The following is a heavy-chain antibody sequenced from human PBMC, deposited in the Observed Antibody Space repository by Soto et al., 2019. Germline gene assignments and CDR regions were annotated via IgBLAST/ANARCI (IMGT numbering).Heavy chain of an antibody. CDR1: GFTFSSHA. Sequence: QVQLVESGGGVVQPGRSLRLSCAASGFTFSSHAMRWVRQAPGKGLEWVAVIWYDGSKKYYADSVKGRFTVARDDSKNTLSLQMNSLRVEDTAVYYCARAPGYSGFDFDYWGQGTRVTVSS. CDR3: ARAPGYSGFDFDY. CDR2: IWYDGSKK. D-gene: IGHD5-12*01. J-gene: IGHJ4*02. V-gene: IGHV3-33*01.